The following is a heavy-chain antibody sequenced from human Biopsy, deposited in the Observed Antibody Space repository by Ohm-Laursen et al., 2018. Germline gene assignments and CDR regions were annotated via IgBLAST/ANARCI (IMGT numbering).Heavy chain of an antibody. Sequence: SLRLSCTASEFNVDRNHMNWVRQAPGKGLEWVSMIHGSGRTDYADSVKGRFTVSRDNSKDTVYLQMNALRVDDPAMYYCAGAGGHSFWGQGALVTVSS. CDR3: AGAGGHSF. V-gene: IGHV3-66*01. CDR2: IHGSGRT. J-gene: IGHJ4*02. CDR1: EFNVDRNH. D-gene: IGHD3-16*01.